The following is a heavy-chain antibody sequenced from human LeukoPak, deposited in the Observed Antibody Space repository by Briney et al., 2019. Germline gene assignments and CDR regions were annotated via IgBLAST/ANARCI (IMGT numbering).Heavy chain of an antibody. D-gene: IGHD1-20*01. V-gene: IGHV4-34*01. CDR2: INHSGST. J-gene: IGHJ4*02. Sequence: SETLSLTCAVYGGSFSGYYWSWIRQPPGKGLEWIGEINHSGSTNYNPSLKSRVTISVDTSKNQFSLKLSSVAAADTAVYYCARGVDSYNYHFDYWGQGTLVTVSS. CDR3: ARGVDSYNYHFDY. CDR1: GGSFSGYY.